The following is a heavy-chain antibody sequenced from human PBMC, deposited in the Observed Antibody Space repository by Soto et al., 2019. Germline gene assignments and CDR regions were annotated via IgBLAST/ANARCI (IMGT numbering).Heavy chain of an antibody. Sequence: SVKVSCKASGGTFSSYAISWVRQAPGQGLEWMGGIIPIFGTANYAQKFQGRVTITADESTSTAYMELSSLRSEDTAVYYCARGGEVYYDFWSGYPQSYYFDYWG. V-gene: IGHV1-69*13. D-gene: IGHD3-3*01. CDR3: ARGGEVYYDFWSGYPQSYYFDY. CDR1: GGTFSSYA. J-gene: IGHJ4*01. CDR2: IIPIFGTA.